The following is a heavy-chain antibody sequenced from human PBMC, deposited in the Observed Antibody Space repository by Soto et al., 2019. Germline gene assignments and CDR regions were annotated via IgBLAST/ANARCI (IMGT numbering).Heavy chain of an antibody. CDR1: GYTFTSYG. V-gene: IGHV1-18*01. J-gene: IGHJ5*02. CDR2: ISAYNGNT. D-gene: IGHD3-3*01. CDR3: ARERQYYDFWSGNNWFDH. Sequence: QVQLVQSGPEVKEPGASVRVSCKASGYTFTSYGISWVRQAPGQGLEWMGWISAYNGNTNYAQKLQGRVTMTTDTSKTTAYMELRSLRSDDTAVYYCARERQYYDFWSGNNWFDHGGQGTLFTVSS.